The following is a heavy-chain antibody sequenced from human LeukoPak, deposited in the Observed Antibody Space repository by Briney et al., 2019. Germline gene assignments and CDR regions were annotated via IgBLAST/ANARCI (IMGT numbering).Heavy chain of an antibody. V-gene: IGHV1-58*02. CDR2: IVVGSGKT. J-gene: IGHJ3*02. CDR1: GFTFTSSA. CDR3: AADTSPHPESAFDI. Sequence: SVKVSCKASGFTFTSSAMQWVRQARGQRLEWIGWIVVGSGKTNYVQKFQERVTITRDMSTSTAYMELSSLRSEDTAVYYCAADTSPHPESAFDIWGQGTMVTVSS.